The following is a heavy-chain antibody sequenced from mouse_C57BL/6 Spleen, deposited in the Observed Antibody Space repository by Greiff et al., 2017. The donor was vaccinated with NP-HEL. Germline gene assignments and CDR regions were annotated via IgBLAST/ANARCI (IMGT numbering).Heavy chain of an antibody. Sequence: EVKLEESGGGLVQPGGSLSLSCAASGFTFTDYYMSWVRQPPGKALEWLGFIRNKANGYTTEYSASVKGRFTISRDNSQSILYLQMNALRAEDSATYYCARDMTAQATYYFDYWGQGTTLTVSS. J-gene: IGHJ2*01. CDR3: ARDMTAQATYYFDY. D-gene: IGHD3-2*02. CDR2: IRNKANGYTT. V-gene: IGHV7-3*01. CDR1: GFTFTDYY.